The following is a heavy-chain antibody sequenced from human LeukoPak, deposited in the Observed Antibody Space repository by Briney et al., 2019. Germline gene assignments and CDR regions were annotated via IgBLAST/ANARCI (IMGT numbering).Heavy chain of an antibody. CDR3: ARRPGIAAAGTRRSRWFDP. Sequence: ASVTVSCKASGYTFTSYDINWVRQATGQGLEWMGWMNPNSGNTGYAQKFQGRVTMTRNTSISTAYMELSSLRSEDTAVYYCARRPGIAAAGTRRSRWFDPWGQGTLVTVSS. V-gene: IGHV1-8*01. CDR2: MNPNSGNT. J-gene: IGHJ5*02. CDR1: GYTFTSYD. D-gene: IGHD6-13*01.